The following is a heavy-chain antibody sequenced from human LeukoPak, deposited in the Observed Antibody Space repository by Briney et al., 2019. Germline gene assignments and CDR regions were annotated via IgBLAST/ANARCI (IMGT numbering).Heavy chain of an antibody. J-gene: IGHJ4*02. CDR2: IYTSGST. D-gene: IGHD3-10*01. CDR3: ARDLGITMVP. Sequence: SETLSLTCAVYGGSFSGYYWSWIRQPAGKGLEWIGRIYTSGSTNYNPSLKSRVTISVDTSKNQFSLKLSSVTAADTAVYYCARDLGITMVPWGQGTLVTVSS. CDR1: GGSFSGYY. V-gene: IGHV4-4*07.